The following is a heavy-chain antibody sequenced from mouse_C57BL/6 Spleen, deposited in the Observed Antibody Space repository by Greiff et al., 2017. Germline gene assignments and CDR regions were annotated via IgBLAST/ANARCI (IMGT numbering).Heavy chain of an antibody. Sequence: VQLQQSGPELVKPGASVKISCKASGYTFTDYYMNWVKQSHGKSLEWIGDINPNNGGTSYNQKFKGKATLTVDKSSSTAYMELRSLTSEDSAVYYCARTGLQYYAMDYWGQGTSVTVSS. CDR3: ARTGLQYYAMDY. V-gene: IGHV1-26*01. CDR1: GYTFTDYY. D-gene: IGHD2-2*01. J-gene: IGHJ4*01. CDR2: INPNNGGT.